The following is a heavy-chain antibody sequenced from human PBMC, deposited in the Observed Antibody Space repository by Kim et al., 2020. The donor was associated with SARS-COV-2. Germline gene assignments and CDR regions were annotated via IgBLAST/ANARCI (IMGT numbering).Heavy chain of an antibody. D-gene: IGHD2-21*01. J-gene: IGHJ4*02. Sequence: AASVKGRFTISRDDSKNSLYLQMNSLRAEDTAVYYCARDRHYSSVTYFDYWGPGTLVTVSS. CDR3: ARDRHYSSVTYFDY. V-gene: IGHV3-72*01.